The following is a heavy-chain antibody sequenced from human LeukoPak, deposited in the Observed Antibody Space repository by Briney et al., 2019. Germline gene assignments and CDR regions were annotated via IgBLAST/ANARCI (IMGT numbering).Heavy chain of an antibody. CDR2: IRYDGSNK. J-gene: IGHJ6*03. Sequence: AGGSLRLSCAASGFTFSSYGMHWVRQAPGKGLEWVAFIRYDGSNKYYADSVKGRFTISRDNSKDTLYLQMNSLRAEDTAVYYCAKDHNSGTLYYYYYMDVWGKGTTVTVSS. D-gene: IGHD6-19*01. V-gene: IGHV3-30*02. CDR1: GFTFSSYG. CDR3: AKDHNSGTLYYYYYMDV.